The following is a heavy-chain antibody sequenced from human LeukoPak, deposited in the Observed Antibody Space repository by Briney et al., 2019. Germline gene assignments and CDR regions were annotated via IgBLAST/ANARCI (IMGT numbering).Heavy chain of an antibody. Sequence: SETLSLACTVSGGSISGSTSYWGWIRQSPGKGLEWIGLLNYSGTTYYNPSFKSRVSISIDRSRTQFSLKLSSVTAADTAFYYCSRYDSDTGDFDPWGQGTLVTISS. CDR3: SRYDSDTGDFDP. CDR2: LNYSGTT. J-gene: IGHJ5*02. V-gene: IGHV4-39*07. D-gene: IGHD3-10*01. CDR1: GGSISGSTSY.